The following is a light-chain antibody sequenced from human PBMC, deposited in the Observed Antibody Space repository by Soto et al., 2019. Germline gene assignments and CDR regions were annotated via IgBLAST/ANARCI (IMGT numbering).Light chain of an antibody. Sequence: DIQMTQSPSSLSASVGDRVTMTCRASQGIIDDLAWYQQKPGKAPKLLIYGASTLQLGVPSRFRGTGAGTDFTLTISSLQPEDVGTYYCQKYNSAPRTFGQGTKVEIK. V-gene: IGKV1-27*01. CDR1: QGIIDD. CDR2: GAS. CDR3: QKYNSAPRT. J-gene: IGKJ1*01.